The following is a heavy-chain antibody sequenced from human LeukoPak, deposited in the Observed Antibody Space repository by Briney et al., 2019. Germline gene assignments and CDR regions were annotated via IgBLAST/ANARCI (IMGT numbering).Heavy chain of an antibody. J-gene: IGHJ4*02. D-gene: IGHD3-9*01. V-gene: IGHV1-46*01. CDR3: ARTCYDILTGYYYFDY. Sequence: GASVKASCKASGYTFTSYYMHWVRQAPGQGLEWMGIINPSGGSTSYAQKFQGRVTMTRDMSTSTVYMELSSLRSEDTAVYYCARTCYDILTGYYYFDYWGQGTLVTVSS. CDR2: INPSGGST. CDR1: GYTFTSYY.